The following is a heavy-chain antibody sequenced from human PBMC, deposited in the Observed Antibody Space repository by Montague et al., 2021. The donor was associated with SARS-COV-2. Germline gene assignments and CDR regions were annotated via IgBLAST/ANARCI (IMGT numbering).Heavy chain of an antibody. V-gene: IGHV4-59*01. Sequence: SETLSLTCTVSGGSISNYYWSWIRQPPGRGLEWIGYIYYSGSTDYSPSLKSRVTISQDTSKNQFSLKVTSVTAADTAVYYCARGGGYYNYGLDVWGLGTTVTVSS. J-gene: IGHJ6*02. CDR3: ARGGGYYNYGLDV. CDR2: IYYSGST. D-gene: IGHD3-22*01. CDR1: GGSISNYY.